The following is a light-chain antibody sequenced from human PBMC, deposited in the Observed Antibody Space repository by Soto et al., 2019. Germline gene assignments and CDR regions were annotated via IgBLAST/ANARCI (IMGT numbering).Light chain of an antibody. V-gene: IGKV2-28*01. CDR3: MQGVQTPPT. Sequence: DIVMTQSPLSLPVTPGEPASISCRSSQSLLYSNGYNYLHWYLQKPGQSPQLLVYLGSTRASGVPDRFSGSGLGTDFTLKISRVEAEDVGVYYCMQGVQTPPTFGQGTKVEIK. CDR1: QSLLYSNGYNY. J-gene: IGKJ1*01. CDR2: LGS.